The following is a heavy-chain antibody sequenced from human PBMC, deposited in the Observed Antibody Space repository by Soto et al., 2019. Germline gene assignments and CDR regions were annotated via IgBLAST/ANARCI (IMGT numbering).Heavy chain of an antibody. Sequence: EVQLLESGGGLVQPGGSLRLSCAASGFTFSTYDMSWVRQAPGKGLEWVSTLGGSGDTTYYAESVKAWCTISRDISKNTPLMQMNNLRADDTTVYYCGKGGWCDDWGQGTLVTVSS. CDR2: LGGSGDTT. CDR3: GKGGWCDD. D-gene: IGHD6-19*01. CDR1: GFTFSTYD. J-gene: IGHJ4*02. V-gene: IGHV3-23*01.